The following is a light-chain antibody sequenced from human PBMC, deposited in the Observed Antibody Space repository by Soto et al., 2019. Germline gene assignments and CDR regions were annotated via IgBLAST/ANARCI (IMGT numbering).Light chain of an antibody. CDR1: QSISSW. Sequence: DIPMTQSPSTLSASLGDRVTITCRASQSISSWLAWYQQKPGKAPKLLIYDASSLESGVPSRFSGRGSGTEFTLTITSLQPDDFATYCCQQYNSYPWTFGQGTKVEIK. J-gene: IGKJ1*01. CDR2: DAS. CDR3: QQYNSYPWT. V-gene: IGKV1-5*01.